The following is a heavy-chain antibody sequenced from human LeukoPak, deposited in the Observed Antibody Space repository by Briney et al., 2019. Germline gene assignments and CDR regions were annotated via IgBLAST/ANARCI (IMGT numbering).Heavy chain of an antibody. CDR2: IRSKADGGTT. J-gene: IGHJ3*02. V-gene: IGHV3-49*03. D-gene: IGHD7-27*01. Sequence: PGGSLRLSCTASGFASGDYAMTWFRQAPGKGLEWVGFIRSKADGGTTENAASVKGRFTISRDDSKRIAYLQMNSLRTEDTAVYYCTRDRTGDRTDAFDIWGQGTTVTVSS. CDR1: GFASGDYA. CDR3: TRDRTGDRTDAFDI.